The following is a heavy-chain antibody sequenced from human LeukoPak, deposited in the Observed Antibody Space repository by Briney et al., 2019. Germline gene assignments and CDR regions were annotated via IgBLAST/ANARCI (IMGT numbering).Heavy chain of an antibody. CDR1: GFTFSSYA. CDR3: AKASGKWELSADY. D-gene: IGHD1-26*01. V-gene: IGHV3-30-3*01. Sequence: GGSLRLFCAASGFTFSSYAMHWVRQAPGKGLEWVAVISYDGSNKYYADSVKGRFTISRDNSKNTLYLQMNSLRGEDTAVYYCAKASGKWELSADYWGQGTLVTVSS. J-gene: IGHJ4*02. CDR2: ISYDGSNK.